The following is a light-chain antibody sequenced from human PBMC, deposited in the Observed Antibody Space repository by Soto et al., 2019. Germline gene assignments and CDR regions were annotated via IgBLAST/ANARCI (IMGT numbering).Light chain of an antibody. CDR2: GAS. V-gene: IGKV3-15*01. CDR1: QSVSSN. CDR3: QQYNNWPKT. Sequence: EVEITQSPSAVSVYPDERATHSCRASQSVSSNLAWYQQKPGQAPRLLIYGASTRATGIPARFSGSGSGTEFTLTISSLQSEDFAVYYCQQYNNWPKTFGQGSKVDI. J-gene: IGKJ1*01.